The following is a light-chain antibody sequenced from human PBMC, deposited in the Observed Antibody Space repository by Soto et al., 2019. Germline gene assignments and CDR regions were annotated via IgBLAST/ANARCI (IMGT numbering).Light chain of an antibody. CDR1: TSNLGTNT. CDR3: AAWDDSMNGVI. J-gene: IGLJ2*01. CDR2: HNP. V-gene: IGLV1-44*01. Sequence: SVLTQPPSASGTPGQRVTISCSGGTSNLGTNTVNWYQQVPGTAPKLLLYHNPHRPSGVPDRFSGSKSGTSASLAISGLQYEDEADYYYAAWDDSMNGVIFGAGTKLTVL.